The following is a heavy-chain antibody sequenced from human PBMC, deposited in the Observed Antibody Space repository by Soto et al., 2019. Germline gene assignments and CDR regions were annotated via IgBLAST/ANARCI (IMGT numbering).Heavy chain of an antibody. CDR1: GGSISSYY. V-gene: IGHV4-4*07. Sequence: ASETLSLTCTVSGGSISSYYWSWIRQPAGKGLEWIGRIYTSGSTNYNPSLKSRVTMSVDTSKNQFSLKLSSVTAADTAVYNCARGDIVVVPAATGLYYYYYGMDVWGQGTTVTVS. CDR3: ARGDIVVVPAATGLYYYYYGMDV. J-gene: IGHJ6*02. D-gene: IGHD2-2*01. CDR2: IYTSGST.